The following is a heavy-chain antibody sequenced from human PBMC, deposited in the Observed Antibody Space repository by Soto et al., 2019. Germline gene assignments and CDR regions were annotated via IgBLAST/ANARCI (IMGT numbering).Heavy chain of an antibody. V-gene: IGHV4-59*12. Sequence: SETLSLTCTVSGGSISSYYWSWIRQPPGKGLEWIGYIYYSGSTNYNPSLKSRVTISVDTSKNQFSLKLSSVTAADTAVYYCAREHGLSSGWDYWGQGTLVTVSS. J-gene: IGHJ4*02. CDR3: AREHGLSSGWDY. D-gene: IGHD6-19*01. CDR1: GGSISSYY. CDR2: IYYSGST.